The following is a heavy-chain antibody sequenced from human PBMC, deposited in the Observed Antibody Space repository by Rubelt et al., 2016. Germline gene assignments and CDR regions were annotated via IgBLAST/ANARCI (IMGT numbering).Heavy chain of an antibody. CDR2: IYYSGST. CDR3: ARCPNYYGSGSYCPFDY. J-gene: IGHJ4*02. Sequence: QVQLQESGPGLVKPSETLSLTCTVSGGSISSYYWSWIRQPPGKGLEWIGYIYYSGSTNYNPSLKSRVTSTVDTSKNQFSLKRSSVTAADTAVYYCARCPNYYGSGSYCPFDYWGQGTLVTVSS. CDR1: GGSISSYY. D-gene: IGHD3-10*01. V-gene: IGHV4-59*08.